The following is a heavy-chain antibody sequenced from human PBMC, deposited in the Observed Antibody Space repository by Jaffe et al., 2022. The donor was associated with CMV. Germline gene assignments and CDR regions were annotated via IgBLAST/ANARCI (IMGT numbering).Heavy chain of an antibody. CDR3: ARRGSSSWSTWVYYYYMDV. CDR2: ISSSGSTI. Sequence: EVQLVESGGGLVQPGGSLRLSCAASGFTFSSYEMNWVRQAPGKGLEWVSYISSSGSTIYYADSVKGRFTISRDNAKNSLYLQMNSLRAEDTAVYYCARRGSSSWSTWVYYYYMDVWGKGTTVTVSS. D-gene: IGHD6-13*01. CDR1: GFTFSSYE. J-gene: IGHJ6*03. V-gene: IGHV3-48*03.